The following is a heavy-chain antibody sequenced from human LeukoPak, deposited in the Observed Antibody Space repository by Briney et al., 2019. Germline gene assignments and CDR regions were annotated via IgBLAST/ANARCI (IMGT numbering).Heavy chain of an antibody. V-gene: IGHV4-34*01. CDR3: ASRHRKAVGRIAAAIDY. CDR2: INHSGST. J-gene: IGHJ4*02. CDR1: GGSFSGYY. D-gene: IGHD6-13*01. Sequence: SETLSLTCAVYGGSFSGYYWSWIRQPPGKALEWIGEINHSGSTNYNPSLKSRVTISVDTSKNQFSLKLSSVTAADTAVYYCASRHRKAVGRIAAAIDYWGQGTLVTVSS.